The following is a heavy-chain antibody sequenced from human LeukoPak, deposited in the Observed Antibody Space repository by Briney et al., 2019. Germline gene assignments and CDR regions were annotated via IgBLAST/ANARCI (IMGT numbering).Heavy chain of an antibody. D-gene: IGHD2-15*01. CDR3: ATDRVGQGVRDY. CDR2: ITSDGTAT. Sequence: GGSLRLSCAASGFTFSNAWMSWVRQAPGKGLVWVSRITSDGTATSYADPVKGRFIISRDNAKNTLYLEMNSLRVEDTAVYYCATDRVGQGVRDYWGQGTLITVSS. V-gene: IGHV3-74*01. CDR1: GFTFSNAW. J-gene: IGHJ4*02.